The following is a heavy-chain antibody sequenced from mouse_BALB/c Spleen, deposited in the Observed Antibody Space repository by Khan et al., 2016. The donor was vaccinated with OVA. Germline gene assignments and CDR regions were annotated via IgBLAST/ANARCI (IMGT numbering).Heavy chain of an antibody. V-gene: IGHV1-77*01. J-gene: IGHJ3*01. D-gene: IGHD1-2*01. CDR3: ARRNYFGYTFAY. CDR2: ISPGSGDT. CDR1: GYSFTDYY. Sequence: QVQLQQSGAELARPGASVKLSCKASGYSFTDYYINWVKQRTGQGLEWIGEISPGSGDTYYNEKFKGKATLTADKSSSTAYEQQSSLTSEDYAVYFCARRNYFGYTFAYWGQGTLVTVSA.